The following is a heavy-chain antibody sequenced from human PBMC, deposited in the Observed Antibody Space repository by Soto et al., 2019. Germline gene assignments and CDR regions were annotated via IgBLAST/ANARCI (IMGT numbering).Heavy chain of an antibody. V-gene: IGHV3-11*04. D-gene: IGHD3-10*01. CDR1: GFTFSDYY. Sequence: GGSLRLSCAASGFTFSDYYMSWIRQAPGKGLEWVSYISSSGSTIYYADSVKGRFTISRDNAKNSLYLQMNSLRAEDTAVYYCASLLIWSYFDYWGQGTLVTVSS. CDR3: ASLLIWSYFDY. J-gene: IGHJ4*02. CDR2: ISSSGSTI.